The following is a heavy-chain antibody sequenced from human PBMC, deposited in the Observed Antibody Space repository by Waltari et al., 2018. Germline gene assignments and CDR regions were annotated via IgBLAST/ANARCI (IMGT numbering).Heavy chain of an antibody. J-gene: IGHJ4*02. D-gene: IGHD6-13*01. Sequence: EVQLVQSGAEVKKPGATVKISCKASGYTFTDYYLHWVQPAPGKGLEWMGRVDPEDGETIYAEKCQGRVTITADTSTDTAYMELSSLRSEDTAVYYCATDEGTGSSWTIDYWGQGTLVTVSS. CDR1: GYTFTDYY. V-gene: IGHV1-69-2*01. CDR3: ATDEGTGSSWTIDY. CDR2: VDPEDGET.